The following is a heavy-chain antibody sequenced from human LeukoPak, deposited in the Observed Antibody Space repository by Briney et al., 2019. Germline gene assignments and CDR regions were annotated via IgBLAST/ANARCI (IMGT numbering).Heavy chain of an antibody. J-gene: IGHJ6*01. CDR3: AKGSGPFGGMVPQPALDV. CDR2: ISYDGSNK. Sequence: GGSLRLSCAASGFTFSSYSMNWVRQAPGKGLEWVAVISYDGSNKYYADSVKGRFTISRDNSKNTLYLQMNSLRAEDTAVYYCAKGSGPFGGMVPQPALDVWXXXXXVTXSS. V-gene: IGHV3-30*18. CDR1: GFTFSSYS. D-gene: IGHD2-8*01.